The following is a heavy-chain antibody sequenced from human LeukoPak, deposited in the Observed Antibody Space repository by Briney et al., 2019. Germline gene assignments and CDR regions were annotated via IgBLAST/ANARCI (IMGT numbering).Heavy chain of an antibody. J-gene: IGHJ4*02. D-gene: IGHD1-1*01. Sequence: SETLSLTCTVSGGSISNYYWSCIRQPPGKGLEWIGYIYYSGSTNYNPSLKSRVTISVDTSKNQFSLKLSSVTAADTAVYYCARHLPSTTGRSYFVYWGQGTLVTVSS. V-gene: IGHV4-59*08. CDR2: IYYSGST. CDR3: ARHLPSTTGRSYFVY. CDR1: GGSISNYY.